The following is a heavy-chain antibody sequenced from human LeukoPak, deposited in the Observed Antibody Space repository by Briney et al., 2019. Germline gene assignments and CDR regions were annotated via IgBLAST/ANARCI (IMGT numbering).Heavy chain of an antibody. J-gene: IGHJ4*02. V-gene: IGHV3-30*18. Sequence: GRSLRLSCAASGFTFSSYGVHWVRQAPGKGLEWVAVISYDGSNKYYADSVKGRFTISRDNSKNTLYLQMNSLRAEDTAVYYCAKDSRGSGSYIPLGLDYWGQGTLVTVSS. CDR2: ISYDGSNK. D-gene: IGHD3-10*01. CDR1: GFTFSSYG. CDR3: AKDSRGSGSYIPLGLDY.